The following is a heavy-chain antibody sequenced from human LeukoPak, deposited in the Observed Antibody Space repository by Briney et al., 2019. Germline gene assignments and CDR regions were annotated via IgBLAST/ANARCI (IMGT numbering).Heavy chain of an antibody. CDR3: ARVLDYYDSSGYCDY. CDR1: GYTFTSYY. J-gene: IGHJ4*02. V-gene: IGHV1-2*02. D-gene: IGHD3-22*01. CDR2: INPNSGGT. Sequence: GASVKVSCKASGYTFTSYYMHWVRQAPGQGLEWMGWINPNSGGTNYAQKFQGRVTMTRDTSISTAYMELSRLRSDDTAVYYCARVLDYYDSSGYCDYWGQGTLVTVSS.